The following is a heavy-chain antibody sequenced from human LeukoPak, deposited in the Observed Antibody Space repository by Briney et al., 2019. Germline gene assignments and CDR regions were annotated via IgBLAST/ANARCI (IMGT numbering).Heavy chain of an antibody. Sequence: GGSLRLSCAASGFTFRSYGMHWVRQAPGKGLEWVAVIWYDGSNKYYADSVKGRFTISRDNSKNTLYLQMNSLRAEDTAVYYCARDAGEYYYDSSGYTDYWGQGTLVTVSS. CDR1: GFTFRSYG. CDR2: IWYDGSNK. CDR3: ARDAGEYYYDSSGYTDY. D-gene: IGHD3-22*01. J-gene: IGHJ4*02. V-gene: IGHV3-33*01.